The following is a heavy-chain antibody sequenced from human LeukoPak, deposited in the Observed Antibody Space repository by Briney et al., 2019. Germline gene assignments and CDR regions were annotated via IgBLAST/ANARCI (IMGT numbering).Heavy chain of an antibody. CDR1: GGSFSDYY. V-gene: IGHV4-34*01. Sequence: SETLSLTCAVYGGSFSDYYWTWIRQTPGKGLEWIGAMSPSGSSNYNPSLKSRVTISVDTSKNQFSLKLRSVTAADTAVYYCARGRQDVNMILVVMAGVSYYLDVWSKGTTVTVS. D-gene: IGHD3-22*01. CDR2: MSPSGSS. J-gene: IGHJ6*03. CDR3: ARGRQDVNMILVVMAGVSYYLDV.